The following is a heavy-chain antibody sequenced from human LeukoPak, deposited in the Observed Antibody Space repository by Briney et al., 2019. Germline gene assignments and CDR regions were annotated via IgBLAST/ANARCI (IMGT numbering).Heavy chain of an antibody. D-gene: IGHD3-10*01. CDR3: ARTDGSGSFLGYYFDY. CDR2: IYYSGST. Sequence: SETLSLTCTVSGGSISSYYWGWIRQPPGKGLEWIGYIYYSGSTNYNPSLKSRVTISVDTSKNQFSLKLSSVTAADTAVYYCARTDGSGSFLGYYFDYWGQGTLVTVSS. V-gene: IGHV4-59*01. CDR1: GGSISSYY. J-gene: IGHJ4*02.